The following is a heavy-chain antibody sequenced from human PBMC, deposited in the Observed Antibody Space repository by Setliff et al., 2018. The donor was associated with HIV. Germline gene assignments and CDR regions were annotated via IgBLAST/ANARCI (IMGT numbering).Heavy chain of an antibody. CDR3: ARAVGALDSSGYISYYFDL. V-gene: IGHV1-8*02. CDR2: VTPNSGDT. J-gene: IGHJ4*02. D-gene: IGHD3-22*01. Sequence: RASVKVSCKLSGDTFSNSDINWVRQAPGQGLEWMAWVTPNSGDTGHAQRFQGRVTMTRNTSIHTAYLEPNSLNSEDTAVYYCARAVGALDSSGYISYYFDLWGQGTLVTVS. CDR1: GDTFSNSD.